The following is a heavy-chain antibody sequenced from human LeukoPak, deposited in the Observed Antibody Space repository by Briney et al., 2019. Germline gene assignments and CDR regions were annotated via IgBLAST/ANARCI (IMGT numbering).Heavy chain of an antibody. D-gene: IGHD2-21*02. J-gene: IGHJ4*02. CDR1: XFTFSTYA. CDR3: VRDWRNGANCAGDCLES. Sequence: PRGSLRXXXXXXXFTFSTYALTWVRQAPGKGLEWVSSIGPPSETYYAESVKGRFTIARDNSKDTVFLQLSGLRVEDTAVYYCVRDWRNGANCAGDCLESWGQGTLVIVSA. V-gene: IGHV3-23*01. CDR2: IGPPSET.